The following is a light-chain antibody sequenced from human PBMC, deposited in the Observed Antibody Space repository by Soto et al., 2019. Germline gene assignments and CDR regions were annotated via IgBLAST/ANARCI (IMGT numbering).Light chain of an antibody. CDR1: QNIGTW. J-gene: IGKJ4*01. V-gene: IGKV1-5*01. CDR3: QQYTSYLLT. CDR2: EGS. Sequence: DIRMTQSPSTLSALVGDRVTITCRASQNIGTWFAWYQQKPGKAPKLLIYEGSTLEGGVPSRFSGSGSGTEFTLTISSLQPDDFATYYCQQYTSYLLTFGGGTKVEIQ.